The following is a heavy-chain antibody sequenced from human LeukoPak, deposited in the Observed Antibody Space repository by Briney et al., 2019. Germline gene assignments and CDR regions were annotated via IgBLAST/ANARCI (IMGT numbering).Heavy chain of an antibody. CDR2: ISYDGSNK. CDR3: AKRLYYGSGPLYGMDV. J-gene: IGHJ6*02. V-gene: IGHV3-30*18. Sequence: GGSLRLSCAASGFTFSSYGMHWVRQAPGKGLEWVAVISYDGSNKYYADSVKGRFTISRDNSKNTLYLQMNSLRAEDTAVYYCAKRLYYGSGPLYGMDVWGQGTTVTVSS. D-gene: IGHD3-10*01. CDR1: GFTFSSYG.